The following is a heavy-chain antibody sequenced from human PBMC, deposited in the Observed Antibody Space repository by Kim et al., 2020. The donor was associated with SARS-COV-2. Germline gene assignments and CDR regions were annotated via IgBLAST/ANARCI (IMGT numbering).Heavy chain of an antibody. V-gene: IGHV6-1*01. Sequence: AVSVKSRITINPDTSKNQFSLQLNSVTPEDTAVYYCARDVSSSWYRSFDYWGQGTLVTVSS. CDR3: ARDVSSSWYRSFDY. J-gene: IGHJ4*02. D-gene: IGHD6-13*01.